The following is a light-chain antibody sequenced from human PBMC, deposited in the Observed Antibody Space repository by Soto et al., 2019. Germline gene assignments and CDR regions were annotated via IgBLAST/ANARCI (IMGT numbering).Light chain of an antibody. CDR3: QPSYSTPFT. V-gene: IGKV1-39*01. J-gene: IGKJ3*01. CDR1: QSISNY. CDR2: AAS. Sequence: DIQMTQSPSSLSASVGDSVTITCRASQSISNYLNWYQQKPGKAPKLLVYAASSLQSGVPSRFSGSGSGTDFPLTISSLQPDDFATYYCQPSYSTPFTFGPGTKVDIK.